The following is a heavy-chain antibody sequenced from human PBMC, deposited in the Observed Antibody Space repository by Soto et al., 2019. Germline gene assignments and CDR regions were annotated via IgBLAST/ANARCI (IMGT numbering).Heavy chain of an antibody. V-gene: IGHV1-24*01. J-gene: IGHJ5*02. D-gene: IGHD3-3*01. CDR2: FDPEDGET. Sequence: ASVKVSCKVSGYTLTELSMHWVRLAPGKGLEWMGGFDPEDGETIYAQKFQGRVTMTEDTSTDTAYMELSSLRSEDTAVYYCATVFLEWLPFDPWGQGTLVTVSS. CDR3: ATVFLEWLPFDP. CDR1: GYTLTELS.